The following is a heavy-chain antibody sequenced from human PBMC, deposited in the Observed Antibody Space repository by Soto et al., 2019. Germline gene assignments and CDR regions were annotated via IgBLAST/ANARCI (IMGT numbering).Heavy chain of an antibody. CDR1: GFTFSSFG. D-gene: IGHD3-22*01. V-gene: IGHV3-33*01. J-gene: IGHJ6*02. CDR3: ARGGNYYDSSGYYERYYYGMDV. CDR2: IWYDGSNK. Sequence: GRSLRLPCAASGFTFSSFGMHWVRKAPGKGLEWVAVIWYDGSNKYYADSVKGRFTISRDNSKNTLYLQMNSLRAEDTAVYYWARGGNYYDSSGYYERYYYGMDVWGQGTTVTVSS.